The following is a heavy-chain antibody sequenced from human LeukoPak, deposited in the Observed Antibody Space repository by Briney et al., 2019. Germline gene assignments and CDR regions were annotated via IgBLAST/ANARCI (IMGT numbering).Heavy chain of an antibody. V-gene: IGHV3-21*05. CDR2: ISSSLDSNI. CDR3: AKADYGDFKENYYMDV. Sequence: GGSLRLSCAASGFTFNVYSMNWVRQAPGKGLEWVSFISSSLDSNIYYADSVKGRFTISRDNSRNTLYLQMNSLRAEDTAVYYCAKADYGDFKENYYMDVWGKGTTVTVSS. D-gene: IGHD4-17*01. J-gene: IGHJ6*03. CDR1: GFTFNVYS.